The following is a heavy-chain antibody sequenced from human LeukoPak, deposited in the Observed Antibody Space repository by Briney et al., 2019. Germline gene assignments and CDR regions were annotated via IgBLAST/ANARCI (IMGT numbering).Heavy chain of an antibody. Sequence: SVNVSFKASRGTFINYAMSWVGQAPGQGREGMGWTITILGIPNYTKKFQGRVTITADKSTSTAYMELSSLRSEDTAAYYCARGLLTTVTPPDYWGQGTLVTVSS. CDR2: TITILGIP. CDR3: ARGLLTTVTPPDY. V-gene: IGHV1-69*10. J-gene: IGHJ4*02. D-gene: IGHD4-17*01. CDR1: RGTFINYA.